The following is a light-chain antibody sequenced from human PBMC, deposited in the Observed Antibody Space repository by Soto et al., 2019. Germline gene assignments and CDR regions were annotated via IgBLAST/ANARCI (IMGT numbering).Light chain of an antibody. CDR2: EVS. CDR1: SSDVGGYNY. V-gene: IGLV2-8*01. Sequence: QSVLTQPPSASGSPGQSVTISCTGTSSDVGGYNYVSWFQQHPGKAPKLMIDEVSKRPSGVPDRFSGSKSGNTASLTVSGVQAEDEADYYCTSYAGSNIWVFGGGTKLTVL. CDR3: TSYAGSNIWV. J-gene: IGLJ2*01.